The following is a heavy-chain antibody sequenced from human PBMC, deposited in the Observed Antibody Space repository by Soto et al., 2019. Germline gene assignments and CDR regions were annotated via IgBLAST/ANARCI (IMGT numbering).Heavy chain of an antibody. J-gene: IGHJ4*02. CDR3: ARGGYYDSTGYAN. V-gene: IGHV3-23*01. CDR1: GFTFSSYA. D-gene: IGHD3-22*01. Sequence: EVQLLESGGGLVQPGGSLRLSCAASGFTFSSYAMSWVHQAPGKGLEWVSGISVSGSTTYYADSVKGRFTISRDNSKNTLYLQMSSLRAEDTAVYYCARGGYYDSTGYANWGQGTLVTVSS. CDR2: ISVSGSTT.